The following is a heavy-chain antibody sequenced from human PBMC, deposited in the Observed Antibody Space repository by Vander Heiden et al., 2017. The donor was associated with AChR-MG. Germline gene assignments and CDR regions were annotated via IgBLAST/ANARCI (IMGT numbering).Heavy chain of an antibody. D-gene: IGHD6-13*01. J-gene: IGHJ5*02. Sequence: VQLQESGPGRVTPSETLSLTCTVPGDYITSHYWNGLRQSPGKGLEWIGYIYYSGATNYNPALKSRVTMSIDPSKTQFSLKLTSVTAADTAIYYCARRTHESQQMVHGWFQPWGQGTLVTVSS. CDR3: ARRTHESQQMVHGWFQP. V-gene: IGHV4-59*11. CDR1: GDYITSHY. CDR2: IYYSGAT.